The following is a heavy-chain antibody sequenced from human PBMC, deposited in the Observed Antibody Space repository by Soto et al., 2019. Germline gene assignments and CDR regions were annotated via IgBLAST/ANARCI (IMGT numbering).Heavy chain of an antibody. V-gene: IGHV3-74*01. CDR1: GFTFSSYW. D-gene: IGHD5-18*01. CDR3: ARELSDSYGYFSVQYYYYGMDV. CDR2: INSDGSST. J-gene: IGHJ6*02. Sequence: EVQLVESGGGLVQPGGSLRLSCAASGFTFSSYWMHWVRQAPGKGLVWVSRINSDGSSTSYADSVKGRFTITRDNAKNTLYLQMNSLRAEDTAVYYCARELSDSYGYFSVQYYYYGMDVWGQGTTVTVSS.